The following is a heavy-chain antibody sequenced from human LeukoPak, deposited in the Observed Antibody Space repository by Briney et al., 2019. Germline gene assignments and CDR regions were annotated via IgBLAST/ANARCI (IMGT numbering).Heavy chain of an antibody. J-gene: IGHJ6*03. CDR1: GFTFDDYA. Sequence: GGSLRLSCAASGFTFDDYAMHWVRQAPGKGLEWVSLISWDGGSTYYADSVKGRFTISRDNSKNSLYLQMNSLRAEGTALYYCAKDGHCSSTSCYASRDYYYMDVWGKGTTVTVSS. CDR3: AKDGHCSSTSCYASRDYYYMDV. V-gene: IGHV3-43D*03. D-gene: IGHD2-2*01. CDR2: ISWDGGST.